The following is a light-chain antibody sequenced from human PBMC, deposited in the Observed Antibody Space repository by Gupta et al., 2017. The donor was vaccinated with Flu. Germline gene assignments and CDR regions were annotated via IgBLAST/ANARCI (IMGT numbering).Light chain of an antibody. CDR2: CAS. V-gene: IGKV4-1*01. Sequence: DNVMTQSPDSPAVSLREWATIDCTSSQSVFNSTINNNYLAWYQQKPGQPPRLLIYCASTRESGVPDRFSGSGSGTDFTLTISSLQAEDVAVYYCQQYCSTPRTFGQGTKVEIK. CDR1: QSVFNSTINNNY. J-gene: IGKJ1*01. CDR3: QQYCSTPRT.